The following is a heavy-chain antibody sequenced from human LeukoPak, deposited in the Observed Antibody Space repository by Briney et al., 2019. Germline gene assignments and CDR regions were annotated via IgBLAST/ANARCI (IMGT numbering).Heavy chain of an antibody. CDR3: ARDGRYCSGGSCYGLFDY. Sequence: PSETLSLTCAVSGYSISSGYYWGWIRQPPGKGLEWTGSIYHSGSTYYNPSLKSRVTISVDTSKNQFSLKLSSVTAADTAVYYCARDGRYCSGGSCYGLFDYWGQGTLVTVSS. D-gene: IGHD2-15*01. CDR2: IYHSGST. J-gene: IGHJ4*02. CDR1: GYSISSGYY. V-gene: IGHV4-38-2*02.